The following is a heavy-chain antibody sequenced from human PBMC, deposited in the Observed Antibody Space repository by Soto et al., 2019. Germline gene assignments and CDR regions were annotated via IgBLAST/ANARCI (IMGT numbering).Heavy chain of an antibody. V-gene: IGHV4-34*01. D-gene: IGHD6-19*01. Sequence: LXLXSAGYGGSFSGXYGSWINHPQGKGLEWIGEINHSGSTNYNPSLKSRVTISVDTSKKQFSLKLSSVPAADTAVYYCARGGSSGWRGSDYWGQGTLGTVS. CDR3: ARGGSSGWRGSDY. CDR2: INHSGST. J-gene: IGHJ4*02. CDR1: GGSFSGXY.